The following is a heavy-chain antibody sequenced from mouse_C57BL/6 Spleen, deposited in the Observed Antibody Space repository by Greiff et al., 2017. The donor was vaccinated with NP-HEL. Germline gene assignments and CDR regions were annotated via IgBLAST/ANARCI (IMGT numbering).Heavy chain of an antibody. V-gene: IGHV5-17*01. D-gene: IGHD1-2*01. CDR2: ISSGSGTI. J-gene: IGHJ4*01. Sequence: EVKVVESGGGLVKPGGSLKLSCAASGFTFSDYGMHWVRQAPEKGLEWVAYISSGSGTIYYADTVKGRFTISRDNAKNTLFLQMTSLRSEDTAMYYCARTAPWAYAMDYWGQGTSVTVSS. CDR1: GFTFSDYG. CDR3: ARTAPWAYAMDY.